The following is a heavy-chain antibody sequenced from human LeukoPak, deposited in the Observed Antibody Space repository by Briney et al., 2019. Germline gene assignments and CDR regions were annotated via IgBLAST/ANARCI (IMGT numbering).Heavy chain of an antibody. Sequence: GGSLRLSCAASGFIFSSHAMSRVRQAPGKGLEWVSAISTGGDTFYVDSVKGRFTISRDNSKNTLYLQMDSLRAEDTAVYYCARHDTAMATDYGMDVWGQGTTVTVSS. CDR1: GFIFSSHA. J-gene: IGHJ6*02. CDR3: ARHDTAMATDYGMDV. V-gene: IGHV3-23*01. CDR2: ISTGGDT. D-gene: IGHD5-18*01.